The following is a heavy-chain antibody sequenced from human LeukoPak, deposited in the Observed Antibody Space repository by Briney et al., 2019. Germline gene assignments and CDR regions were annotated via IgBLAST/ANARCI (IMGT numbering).Heavy chain of an antibody. CDR2: IYTSGST. D-gene: IGHD3-22*01. V-gene: IGHV4-4*07. CDR3: ARDPHSSGYYYSDY. Sequence: SETLSLTCTVSGGSISSYYWSWIRQPAGKGLEWIGRIYTSGSTNYNPSLKSRVTMSVDTSKNQFSLKLSSVTVADTAVYYCARDPHSSGYYYSDYWGQGTLVTVSS. J-gene: IGHJ4*02. CDR1: GGSISSYY.